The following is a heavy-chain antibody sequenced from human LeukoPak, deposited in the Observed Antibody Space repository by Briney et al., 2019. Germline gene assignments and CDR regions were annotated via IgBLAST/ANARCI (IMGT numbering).Heavy chain of an antibody. Sequence: GGSLRLSCTPSGFTFSSHAMSWVRQAPGKGLEWVSGISGNGAGTYYGDSVKGRFTISRDNSSNTLFLQMNSLRAEDTALYYCAKTTGRSSRPLDSWGQGTLVTVSS. CDR2: ISGNGAGT. CDR3: AKTTGRSSRPLDS. D-gene: IGHD6-19*01. V-gene: IGHV3-23*02. CDR1: GFTFSSHA. J-gene: IGHJ4*02.